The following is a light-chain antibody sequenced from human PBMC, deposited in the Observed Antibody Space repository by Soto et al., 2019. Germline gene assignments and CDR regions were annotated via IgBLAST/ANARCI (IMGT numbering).Light chain of an antibody. CDR1: SGSISSNY. J-gene: IGLJ3*02. V-gene: IGLV6-57*04. CDR2: EDK. Sequence: NFMLTQPHSVSESPGKTVTISCTRSSGSISSNYVQWYQQRPGSAPTTVLYEDKQRPSGVPDRFSGSIDSSSNSASLTISGLNNEDEADYYCQSYDNSNNWVFGGGTKLTVL. CDR3: QSYDNSNNWV.